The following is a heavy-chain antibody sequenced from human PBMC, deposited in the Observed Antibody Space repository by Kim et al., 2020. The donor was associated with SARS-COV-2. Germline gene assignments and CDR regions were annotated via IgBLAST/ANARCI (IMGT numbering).Heavy chain of an antibody. V-gene: IGHV1-18*01. Sequence: NTNYAQKLQGRVTMTTDTSTSTAYMELRSLRSDDTAVYYCARDGGSYSDYWGQGTLVTVSS. CDR3: ARDGGSYSDY. CDR2: NT. J-gene: IGHJ4*02. D-gene: IGHD1-26*01.